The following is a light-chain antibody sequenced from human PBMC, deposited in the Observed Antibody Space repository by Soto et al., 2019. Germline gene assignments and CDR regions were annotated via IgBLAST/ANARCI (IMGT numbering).Light chain of an antibody. CDR3: ACLTSTSFV. V-gene: IGLV2-14*01. J-gene: IGLJ1*01. CDR2: EFS. CDR1: SRDGGAYKF. Sequence: QSVLTQPASVSGPPGQPITVSCTGNSRDGGAYKFVSWYQHHPDKAPKLMISEFSNRPSGVSDRFSGSKSGNTASLTISGLQAEDEADYCCACLTSTSFVFGTGTKFTGL.